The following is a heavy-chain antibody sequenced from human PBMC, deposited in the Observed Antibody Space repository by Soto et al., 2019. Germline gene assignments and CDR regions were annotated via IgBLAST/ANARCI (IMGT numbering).Heavy chain of an antibody. Sequence: GGSLRLSCAASGFALSSYWMSWVRQAPGKGLEWVANIKQDGREKYYVDSVKGRFTISRDNAKTSLYLQMDSLRAEDTAVYYCARDFKDLGWGQGTLVTVSS. V-gene: IGHV3-7*01. CDR3: ARDFKDLG. J-gene: IGHJ4*02. CDR1: GFALSSYW. CDR2: IKQDGREK.